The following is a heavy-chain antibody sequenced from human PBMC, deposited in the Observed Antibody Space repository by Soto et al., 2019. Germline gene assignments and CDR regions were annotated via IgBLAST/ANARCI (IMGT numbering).Heavy chain of an antibody. V-gene: IGHV4-34*01. CDR2: INHSGST. CDR1: GGSFSGYY. D-gene: IGHD2-8*02. CDR3: SRGRWSRAFDI. Sequence: SETLSLTCAVYGGSFSGYYWSWIRQPPGKGLEWIGEINHSGSTNYNPPLKSLVTISVDTSKNQFSLKLSSVTAADAAVYYCSRGRWSRAFDIWGQGTMVTVSS. J-gene: IGHJ3*02.